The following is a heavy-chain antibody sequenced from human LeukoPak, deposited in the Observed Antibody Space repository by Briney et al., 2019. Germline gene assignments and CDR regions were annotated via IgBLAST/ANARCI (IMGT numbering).Heavy chain of an antibody. J-gene: IGHJ4*02. Sequence: GASVKVSCKASGGTFSSYAISWVRQAPGQGLEWMGGIIPVFGTANYAQKFQGRVTITADESTSTAYMELSSLRSEDTAVYYCARVRTNDGKLGDFDYWGQGTLVTVSS. V-gene: IGHV1-69*13. D-gene: IGHD1-1*01. CDR1: GGTFSSYA. CDR2: IIPVFGTA. CDR3: ARVRTNDGKLGDFDY.